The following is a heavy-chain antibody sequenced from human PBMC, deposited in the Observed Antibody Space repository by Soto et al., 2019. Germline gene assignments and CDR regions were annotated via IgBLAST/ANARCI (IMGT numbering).Heavy chain of an antibody. V-gene: IGHV4-59*01. CDR2: IYYSGST. CDR1: GGSISSYY. D-gene: IGHD6-13*01. J-gene: IGHJ5*02. Sequence: SETLSLTCTVSGGSISSYYWSWIRQPPGKGLEWIGYIYYSGSTNYNPSLKSRVTISVDTSKNQFSLKLSSVTAADTAVYYCAAYSSSWYPNWFDPWGQGTLVTVSS. CDR3: AAYSSSWYPNWFDP.